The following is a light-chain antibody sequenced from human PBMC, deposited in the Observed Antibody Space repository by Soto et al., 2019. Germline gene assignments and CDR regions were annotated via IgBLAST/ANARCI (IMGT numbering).Light chain of an antibody. V-gene: IGKV3-11*01. CDR1: QSVSSY. CDR3: QQRSNWPPT. Sequence: EIVLTQSPATLSLSPGERATLSCRASQSVSSYLAWYQQKPGQAPRLLIYDASNRATGIPARFSGSGSGTDFTLTXSXXEPEDFAVYYCQQRSNWPPTFGGGTKVEIK. CDR2: DAS. J-gene: IGKJ4*01.